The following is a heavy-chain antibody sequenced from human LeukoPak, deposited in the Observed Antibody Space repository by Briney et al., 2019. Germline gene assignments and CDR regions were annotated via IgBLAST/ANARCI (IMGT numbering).Heavy chain of an antibody. D-gene: IGHD4-17*01. Sequence: HPGGSLRLSCAASGFTVSSNYMSWVRQAPGKGLEWVSVIYSGGSTYYADSVKGRFTISRDNSKNTLYLQMNSLRAEDTAVYYCARHIFDYGGFDYWGQGTLVTVSS. CDR2: IYSGGST. CDR1: GFTVSSNY. J-gene: IGHJ4*02. CDR3: ARHIFDYGGFDY. V-gene: IGHV3-53*01.